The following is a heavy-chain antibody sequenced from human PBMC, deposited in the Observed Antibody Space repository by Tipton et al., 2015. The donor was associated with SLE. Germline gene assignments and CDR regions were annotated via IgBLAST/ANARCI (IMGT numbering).Heavy chain of an antibody. CDR2: ISGSGGST. J-gene: IGHJ3*02. CDR1: GFTFGDYA. Sequence: GSLRLSCTASGFTFGDYAMSWFRQAPGKGLEWVSAISGSGGSTYYADSVKGRFTISRDNSKNTLYLQMNSLRAEDTAVYYCARQLGSLNAFDIWGQGTMVTVSS. CDR3: ARQLGSLNAFDI. V-gene: IGHV3-23*01. D-gene: IGHD5-18*01.